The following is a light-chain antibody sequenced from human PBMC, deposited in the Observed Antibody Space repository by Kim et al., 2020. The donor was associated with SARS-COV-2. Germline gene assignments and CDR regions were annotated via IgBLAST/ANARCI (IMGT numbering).Light chain of an antibody. CDR3: QQYNNWPPLT. J-gene: IGKJ4*01. CDR2: GAS. V-gene: IGKV3-15*01. Sequence: SPGTRATLSCRASQSVSSNLAWYQQKPGQAPRLLIYGASTRATGIPARFSGSGSGTEFTLTISSLQSEDFAGYYCQQYNNWPPLTFGGGTKVDIK. CDR1: QSVSSN.